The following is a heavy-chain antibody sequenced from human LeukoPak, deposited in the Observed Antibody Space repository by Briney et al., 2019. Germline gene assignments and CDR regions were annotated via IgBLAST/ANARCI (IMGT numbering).Heavy chain of an antibody. CDR2: INPAGNYG. D-gene: IGHD1-26*01. CDR1: GFTFSNYW. Sequence: PGGSLRLSCAASGFTFSNYWIHWVRQAPGKGLVWVSRINPAGNYGNYADSVEGRFTISRDNAKNTVYLQMNSLRAEDTALFYCVRDWDHFDFDSWGQGTLVTVSS. CDR3: VRDWDHFDFDS. J-gene: IGHJ5*01. V-gene: IGHV3-74*01.